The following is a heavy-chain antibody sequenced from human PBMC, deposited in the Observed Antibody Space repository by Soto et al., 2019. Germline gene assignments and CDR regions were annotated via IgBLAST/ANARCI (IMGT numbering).Heavy chain of an antibody. J-gene: IGHJ4*02. D-gene: IGHD5-12*01. CDR2: IYYSGNT. Sequence: SETLSLTCTVSGGSISYYYWGWIRQPPGKGLEWIGSIYYSGNTHYNPSLKSRVTISVDTSMNQFSLNLDSVTAVDSAVYYCVRGGYVHALDYCGQGALVTSPQ. CDR3: VRGGYVHALDY. V-gene: IGHV4-59*01. CDR1: GGSISYYY.